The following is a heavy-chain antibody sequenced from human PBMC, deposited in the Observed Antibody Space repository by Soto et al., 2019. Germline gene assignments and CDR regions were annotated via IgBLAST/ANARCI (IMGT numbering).Heavy chain of an antibody. D-gene: IGHD3-10*01. Sequence: QVQLQESGPGLVKPSGTLSLTCAVSSGSISSSNWWRWVRQPPGKGLAWIGEIYHSGSTNYNPSLKSRVTISVDKSKNQFSLKLSSVTAADTAVYYCARGGGSGSYPYYYYMDVWGKGTTVTVSS. CDR1: SGSISSSNW. CDR2: IYHSGST. J-gene: IGHJ6*03. CDR3: ARGGGSGSYPYYYYMDV. V-gene: IGHV4-4*02.